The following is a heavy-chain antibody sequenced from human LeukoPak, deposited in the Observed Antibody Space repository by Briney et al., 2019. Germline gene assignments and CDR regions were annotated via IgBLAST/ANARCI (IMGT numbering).Heavy chain of an antibody. J-gene: IGHJ4*02. CDR1: GFTFSSYW. CDR3: TTKYYYDSSGYLPFDY. D-gene: IGHD3-22*01. Sequence: GGSLRLSCAASGFTFSSYWMHWVRQAPGKGLVWVSRINSDGSSTSYADSVKGRFTISRDNAKNTLYLQMNSLRAEDTAVYYCTTKYYYDSSGYLPFDYWGQGTLVTVSS. CDR2: INSDGSST. V-gene: IGHV3-74*01.